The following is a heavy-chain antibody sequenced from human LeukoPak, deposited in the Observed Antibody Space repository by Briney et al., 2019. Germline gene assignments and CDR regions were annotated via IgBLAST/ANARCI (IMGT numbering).Heavy chain of an antibody. CDR1: GGSFSGYY. CDR2: INHSGST. D-gene: IGHD6-19*01. Sequence: SETLSLTCAVYGGSFSGYYWSWIRQPPGKGLEWIGEINHSGSTNYNPSLKSRVTISVDKSKNQFSLKLSSVTAADTAVYYCARLWLLNLDKWGQGTLVTVSS. V-gene: IGHV4-34*01. CDR3: ARLWLLNLDK. J-gene: IGHJ4*02.